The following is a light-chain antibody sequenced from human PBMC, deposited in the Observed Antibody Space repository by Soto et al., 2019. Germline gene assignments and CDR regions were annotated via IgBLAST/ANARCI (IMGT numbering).Light chain of an antibody. CDR3: QAYDYILTASV. J-gene: IGLJ3*02. CDR1: TSNLGAGYD. CDR2: GNR. V-gene: IGLV1-40*01. Sequence: QSVLTQPPSVSGAPGQRVTLSCTGNTSNLGAGYDVHWYQQLPGAAPKLVIFGNRNRPSGVPERFSGSKSGTSASLAITGLQAEDDADYSCQAYDYILTASVFGGGTKVTVL.